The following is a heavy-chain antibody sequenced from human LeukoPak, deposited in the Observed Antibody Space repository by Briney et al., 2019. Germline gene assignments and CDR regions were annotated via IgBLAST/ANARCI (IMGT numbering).Heavy chain of an antibody. D-gene: IGHD3-22*01. CDR2: INPNSGGT. V-gene: IGHV1-2*02. CDR1: GYTFTGYY. J-gene: IGHJ5*02. Sequence: ASVKVSCKASGYTFTGYYMHWVRQAPGQGLEWMGWINPNSGGTNYAQKFQGRVTMTRDTSISTAYMELSRLRSDDTAVYYCARDGPYYYDRSSGFDPWGQGTLVTVSS. CDR3: ARDGPYYYDRSSGFDP.